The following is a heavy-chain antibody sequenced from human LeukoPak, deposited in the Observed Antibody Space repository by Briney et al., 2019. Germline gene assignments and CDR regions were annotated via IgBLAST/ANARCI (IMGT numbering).Heavy chain of an antibody. D-gene: IGHD3-16*02. J-gene: IGHJ4*02. CDR3: ARAFQSLGGLSLPDY. CDR2: IHPSTGNP. V-gene: IGHV7-4-1*02. CDR1: GYTFTNYA. Sequence: ASVKVSCKASGYTFTNYAMNWVRQAPGQGLEWMGWIHPSTGNPTYAQGFTGRFVFSLDTSVSTTYLQISSLRAEDTAVYFCARAFQSLGGLSLPDYWGQGTLVTVSS.